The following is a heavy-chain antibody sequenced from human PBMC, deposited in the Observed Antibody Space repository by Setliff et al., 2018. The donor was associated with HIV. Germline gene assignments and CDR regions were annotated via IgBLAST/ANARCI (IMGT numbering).Heavy chain of an antibody. J-gene: IGHJ6*03. CDR3: SRDRSNWNYGKNYMDV. CDR1: GGSVSGYY. V-gene: IGHV4-34*01. D-gene: IGHD1-7*01. Sequence: PSETLSLTCAVYGGSVSGYYWSWIRQPPGKGLEWIGEIDHSGSTNYNPSLKSRVTISVDTSKNQFSLELSSVTAADTAVYYCSRDRSNWNYGKNYMDVWGKGTTVTVSS. CDR2: IDHSGST.